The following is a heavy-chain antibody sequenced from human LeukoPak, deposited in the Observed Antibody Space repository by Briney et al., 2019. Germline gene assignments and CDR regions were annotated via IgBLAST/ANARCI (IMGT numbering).Heavy chain of an antibody. D-gene: IGHD2-2*01. CDR3: AREASNYCSSTSCYAGAFAY. CDR1: GGSISSYY. CDR2: IYYSGST. Sequence: SETLSLACTVSGGSISSYYWSWIRQPPGKGLEWIGYIYYSGSTNYNPSLKSRVTISVDTSKNQFSLKLSSVTAADTAVYYCAREASNYCSSTSCYAGAFAYWGQGTLVTVSS. V-gene: IGHV4-59*01. J-gene: IGHJ4*02.